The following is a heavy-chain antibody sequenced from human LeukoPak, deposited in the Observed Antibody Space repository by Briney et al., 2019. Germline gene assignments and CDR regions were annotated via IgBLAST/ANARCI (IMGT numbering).Heavy chain of an antibody. CDR1: GGSFSGYY. D-gene: IGHD2-2*02. J-gene: IGHJ4*02. Sequence: KPSETLSLTCAVYGGSFSGYYWSWIRQPPGKGLEWIGEINHSGSTNYNPSLKSRVTISVDTSKNQFSLKLSSVTDADTAVYYCARTPPRYCSSTSCYTFPDYWGQGTLVTVSS. CDR3: ARTPPRYCSSTSCYTFPDY. CDR2: INHSGST. V-gene: IGHV4-34*01.